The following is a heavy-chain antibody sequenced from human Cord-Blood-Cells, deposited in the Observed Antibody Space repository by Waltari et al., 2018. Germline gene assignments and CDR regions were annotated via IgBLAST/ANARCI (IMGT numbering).Heavy chain of an antibody. J-gene: IGHJ3*02. V-gene: IGHV4-39*01. CDR2: LCYSGST. CDR1: GGSISSSSYY. CDR3: ARHRVVNDAFDI. D-gene: IGHD2-15*01. Sequence: QLQLQESGPGLVKPSETLSLTCTVSGGSISSSSYYWGWIRQPPGKGLEWIGSLCYSGSTYYNPSLKSRVTISVDTSKNQFSLKLSSVTAADTAVYYCARHRVVNDAFDIWGQGTMVTDSS.